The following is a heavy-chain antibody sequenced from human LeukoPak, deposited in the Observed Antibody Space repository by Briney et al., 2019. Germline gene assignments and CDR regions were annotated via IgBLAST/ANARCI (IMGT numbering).Heavy chain of an antibody. D-gene: IGHD3-22*01. CDR3: ARDMDPTGTYYYDSSGTGWFDP. CDR2: IYVSGST. CDR1: GGSISSGSYF. J-gene: IGHJ5*02. V-gene: IGHV4-61*02. Sequence: SETLSLTCTVSGGSISSGSYFWSWIRQPAGKGLEWIGRIYVSGSTSYNPSLKSRVTMSVDTSKNQFSLKLSSVTAADTAVYYCARDMDPTGTYYYDSSGTGWFDPWGQGTLVTVSS.